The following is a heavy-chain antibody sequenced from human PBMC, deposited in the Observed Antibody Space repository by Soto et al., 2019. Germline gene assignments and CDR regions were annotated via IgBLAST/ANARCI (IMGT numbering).Heavy chain of an antibody. J-gene: IGHJ2*01. CDR1: GFTFSDYY. CDR3: AREATGSRYFDL. V-gene: IGHV3-11*06. CDR2: IASGGSYT. Sequence: VQLVESGGGLVKPGGSLRVSCVASGFTFSDYYMIWIRQAPGKGLEWVSYIASGGSYTNHADAVKGRFTISRDNAKNSLYLPMNSLRGDDTAVYYFAREATGSRYFDLWGRGTRVSVSS.